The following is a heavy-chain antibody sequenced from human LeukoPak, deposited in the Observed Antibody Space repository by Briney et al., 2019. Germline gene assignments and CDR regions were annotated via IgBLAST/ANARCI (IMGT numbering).Heavy chain of an antibody. J-gene: IGHJ4*02. D-gene: IGHD6-13*01. Sequence: GGSLRLSCAASGFTFSSYSMNWVRQAPGKGLEWVSAISGSGGSTYYADSVKGRFTISRDNSKNTLYLQMNSLRAEDTAVYYCAKGSGIAAAGVYFDYWGQGTLVTVSS. CDR2: ISGSGGST. CDR3: AKGSGIAAAGVYFDY. CDR1: GFTFSSYS. V-gene: IGHV3-23*01.